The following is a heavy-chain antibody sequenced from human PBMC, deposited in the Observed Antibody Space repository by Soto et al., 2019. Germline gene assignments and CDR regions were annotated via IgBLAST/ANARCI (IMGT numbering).Heavy chain of an antibody. J-gene: IGHJ1*01. CDR3: ATPYYFNH. Sequence: GGALRLSCAASGFMFSAYTMNWVRQAPGKGLEWLSSISDDSSYIDYADSLRGRFTVSRDNARNSLYLQIDSLGVEDTAVYYCATPYYFNHWGPGTLVTVSS. CDR1: GFMFSAYT. D-gene: IGHD3-16*01. V-gene: IGHV3-21*06. CDR2: ISDDSSYI.